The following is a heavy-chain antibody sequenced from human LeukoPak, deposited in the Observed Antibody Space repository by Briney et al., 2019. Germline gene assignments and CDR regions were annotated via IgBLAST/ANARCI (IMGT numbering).Heavy chain of an antibody. D-gene: IGHD1-26*01. V-gene: IGHV3-23*01. CDR1: GFTLSSYA. CDR3: AKDPVAEGANPAFDY. Sequence: PGGSLGLSCAASGFTLSSYAMSWVRQAPGKGLEWVSAISGSGGSTYYADSVKGRFTISRDNSKNTLYLQMNSLRAEDTAVYYCAKDPVAEGANPAFDYWGQGTLVTVSS. CDR2: ISGSGGST. J-gene: IGHJ4*02.